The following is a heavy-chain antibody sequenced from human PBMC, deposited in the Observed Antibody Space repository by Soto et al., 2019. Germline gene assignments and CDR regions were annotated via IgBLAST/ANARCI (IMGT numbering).Heavy chain of an antibody. CDR3: AREPTEYSSSWYYYYYGMDV. CDR2: ISSSGSTI. CDR1: GFTFSDYY. J-gene: IGHJ6*02. V-gene: IGHV3-11*01. Sequence: GGSLRLSCAASGFTFSDYYMSWIRQAPGKGLEWVSYISSSGSTIYYADSVKGRFTISRDNAKNSLYLQMNSLRAEDTAVYYCAREPTEYSSSWYYYYYGMDVWGQGTTVTVSS. D-gene: IGHD6-13*01.